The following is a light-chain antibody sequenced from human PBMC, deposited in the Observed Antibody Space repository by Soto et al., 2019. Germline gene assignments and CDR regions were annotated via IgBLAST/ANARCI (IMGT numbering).Light chain of an antibody. V-gene: IGKV3-15*01. J-gene: IGKJ4*01. CDR3: QQYNVWPLT. CDR2: VAS. CDR1: QSVSSN. Sequence: EIVMTQSPATLSVSPGERATLSCRASQSVSSNLAWYQQQPGQTPKLLIYVASTRATGIPARFSGSGSGTEFTLTISSLRSEDFAGYYCQQYNVWPLTFGGGTKVEFK.